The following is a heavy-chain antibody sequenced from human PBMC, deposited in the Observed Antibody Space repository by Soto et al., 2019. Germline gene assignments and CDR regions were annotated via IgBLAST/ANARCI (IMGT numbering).Heavy chain of an antibody. CDR1: GGTFSSYA. D-gene: IGHD3-16*01. V-gene: IGHV1-69*06. CDR3: ARSRLWANFDY. J-gene: IGHJ4*02. CDR2: IIPIFGTA. Sequence: ASVKVSCKASGGTFSSYAISWVRQAPGQGLEWMGGIIPIFGTANYAQKFQGRVTITADKPTSTAYMELSSLRSEDTAVYYCARSRLWANFDYWGQGTLVTVSS.